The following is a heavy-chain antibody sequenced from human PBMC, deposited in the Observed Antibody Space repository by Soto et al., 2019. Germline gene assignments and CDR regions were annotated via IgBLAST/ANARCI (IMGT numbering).Heavy chain of an antibody. D-gene: IGHD6-13*01. CDR2: IYPGDSDT. V-gene: IGHV5-51*01. Sequence: GESLKISCRGSGYSFTSYWIDWVRQMPGKGLEWMGIIYPGDSDTRYSPSFQGQVTISADKSISTAYLQWSSLKASDTAMYYCARHGPGIAAAXLPIAVAEHYYYYGMDVWGQGTTVTVSS. CDR3: ARHGPGIAAAXLPIAVAEHYYYYGMDV. CDR1: GYSFTSYW. J-gene: IGHJ6*02.